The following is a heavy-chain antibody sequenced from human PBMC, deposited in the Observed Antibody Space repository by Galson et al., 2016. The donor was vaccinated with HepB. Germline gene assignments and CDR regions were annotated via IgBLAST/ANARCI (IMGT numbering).Heavy chain of an antibody. CDR2: IKQDGSEQ. J-gene: IGHJ5*02. V-gene: IGHV3-7*03. Sequence: SLRLSCAASGFTITTNWMSWVRQAPGKGLEWVANIKQDGSEQYYVDSVKGRFTISRDNAKNSLSLQMNSLRVEDTAVYYCARGKAVTGSDPLDPWGQGTLVTVSS. CDR3: ARGKAVTGSDPLDP. CDR1: GFTITTNW. D-gene: IGHD6-19*01.